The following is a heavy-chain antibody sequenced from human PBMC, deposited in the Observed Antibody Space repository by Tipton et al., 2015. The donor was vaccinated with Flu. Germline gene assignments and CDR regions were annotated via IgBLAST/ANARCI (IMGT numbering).Heavy chain of an antibody. CDR3: ARRDYSNYVSVPKNWFDS. CDR2: IHRSGST. D-gene: IGHD4-11*01. CDR1: GDSIRNDYF. Sequence: TLSLTCSVSGDSIRNDYFCGWIRQPPGKGLEWIATIHRSGSTKYNPSLKSRVTISVDTSKNQFSLEMRSVTAADMAVYYCARRDYSNYVSVPKNWFDSWGQGSVVTFSS. J-gene: IGHJ5*01. V-gene: IGHV4-38-2*01.